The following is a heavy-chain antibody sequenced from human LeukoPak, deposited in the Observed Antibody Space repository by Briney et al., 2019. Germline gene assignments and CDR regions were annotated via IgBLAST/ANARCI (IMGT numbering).Heavy chain of an antibody. V-gene: IGHV1-8*01. CDR1: GYTFTSYD. D-gene: IGHD2-15*01. CDR2: MNPNSGNT. CDR3: ARGQYCSGGSCYFNWFDP. Sequence: GASVKVSCKASGYTFTSYDINWVRQATGQGLEWMGWMNPNSGNTGYAQKFQGRVTMTRNTSISTAYMELSSLRSEDTAVYYCARGQYCSGGSCYFNWFDPWGQGTLVTVSS. J-gene: IGHJ5*02.